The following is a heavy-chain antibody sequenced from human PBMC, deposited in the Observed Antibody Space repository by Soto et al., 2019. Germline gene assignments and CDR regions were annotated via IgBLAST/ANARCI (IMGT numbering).Heavy chain of an antibody. J-gene: IGHJ4*02. V-gene: IGHV3-23*01. CDR1: GFTFSSYA. Sequence: EVQLLESGGGLVQPGGSLRLSCAASGFTFSSYAMWWVRQAPGKGLECVSAISGGGETTYYADSVKGRFTISRDNSKNTLYLQMSSLRAEDTAVYYCAFNSGSGSYYFDYWGQGTLVNVSS. D-gene: IGHD3-10*01. CDR2: ISGGGETT. CDR3: AFNSGSGSYYFDY.